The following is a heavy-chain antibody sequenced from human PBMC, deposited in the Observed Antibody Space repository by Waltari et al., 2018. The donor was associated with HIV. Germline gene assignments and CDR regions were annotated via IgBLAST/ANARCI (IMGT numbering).Heavy chain of an antibody. CDR2: ISGDATNT. Sequence: EVQLVESGGGLVQPGGSLRLSCAASGFTFSRNWMHWVRQVPGKGLVWVSRISGDATNTLYADSVEGRFTISRDNAKNTLYLQMNSVRADDTGIYYCARNSYFFDTWGQGTLVTVSS. V-gene: IGHV3-74*01. CDR3: ARNSYFFDT. CDR1: GFTFSRNW. J-gene: IGHJ5*02. D-gene: IGHD3-22*01.